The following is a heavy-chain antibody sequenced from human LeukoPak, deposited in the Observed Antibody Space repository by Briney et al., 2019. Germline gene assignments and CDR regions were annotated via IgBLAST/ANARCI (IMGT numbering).Heavy chain of an antibody. Sequence: PGGSLRLSCAASGFTFSSYAMTWVRQAPGKGLEWVSLVSINGGRTNYADSVKGRFTTSRDDSKSTLFLQVDSLRAEDTAVYYCARLGGGYNNEWNYSYGLDVWGQGTSVTVSS. CDR1: GFTFSSYA. J-gene: IGHJ6*02. V-gene: IGHV3-23*05. CDR2: VSINGGRT. CDR3: ARLGGGYNNEWNYSYGLDV. D-gene: IGHD3-16*01.